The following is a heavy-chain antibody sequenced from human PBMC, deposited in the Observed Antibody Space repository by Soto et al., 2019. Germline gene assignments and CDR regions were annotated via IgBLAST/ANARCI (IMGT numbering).Heavy chain of an antibody. CDR2: IVGDASSI. V-gene: IGHV3-23*03. CDR1: GFTFSSYS. J-gene: IGHJ4*02. D-gene: IGHD2-15*01. CDR3: AKDLRPDGRYDLGY. Sequence: GGSLRLSCAASGFTFSSYSMNWVRQAPGKGLEWVAVIVGDASSIDYADSVKGRFTISRDNSKNIMYLQMTSLKVEDTATYFCAKDLRPDGRYDLGYWGQGTQVTVSS.